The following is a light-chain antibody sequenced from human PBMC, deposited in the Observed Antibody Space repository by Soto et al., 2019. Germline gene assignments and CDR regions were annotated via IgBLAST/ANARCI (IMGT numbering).Light chain of an antibody. J-gene: IGKJ4*01. CDR3: QPLRMYPST. Sequence: EIQLAQSPSVLAASFGDTVTVTCGASQSLSNYLAWYQQKPGEAPKLLIYAASTLYGGVPSRFSGSGSGTDFALPITSLQAEDFATYYCQPLRMYPSTFGGGTKVDIK. CDR2: AAS. CDR1: QSLSNY. V-gene: IGKV1-9*01.